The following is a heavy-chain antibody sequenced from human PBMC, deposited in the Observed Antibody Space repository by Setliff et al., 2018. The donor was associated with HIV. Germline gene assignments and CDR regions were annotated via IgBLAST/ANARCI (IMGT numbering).Heavy chain of an antibody. CDR3: ARRNTMVRGIIIDPYDVFDM. CDR1: GGSISSGSYY. CDR2: IHTSGST. Sequence: SETLSLTCTVSGGSISSGSYYWSWIRQPAGKGLEWIGRIHTSGSTNYNPSLKSRVTISVDTSKNQFSLNLSSVTAADTAIYYCARRNTMVRGIIIDPYDVFDMWGQGTVVTVSS. D-gene: IGHD3-10*01. J-gene: IGHJ3*02. V-gene: IGHV4-61*02.